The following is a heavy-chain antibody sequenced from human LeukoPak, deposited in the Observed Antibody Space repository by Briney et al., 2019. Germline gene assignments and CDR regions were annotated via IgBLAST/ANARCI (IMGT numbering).Heavy chain of an antibody. Sequence: SETLSLTCTVSGASIRSNYWSWIRQPPGKGLEWIGNIHYGGSTNYNPSLKSRVTISLDTSKNQFSLKLSSVTAADTAVYYCARAIDYGDYIDAFDIWGQGTMVTVSS. CDR3: ARAIDYGDYIDAFDI. J-gene: IGHJ3*02. V-gene: IGHV4-59*08. D-gene: IGHD4-17*01. CDR1: GASIRSNY. CDR2: IHYGGST.